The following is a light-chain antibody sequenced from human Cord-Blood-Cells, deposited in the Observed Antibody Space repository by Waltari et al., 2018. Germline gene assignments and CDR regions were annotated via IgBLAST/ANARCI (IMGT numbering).Light chain of an antibody. CDR3: CSYAGSYTYV. Sequence: QSALTQPRSVSGSPGPSVPISCTGTSRDVGGYNYVSWYQQHPGKPPKLMIYDVSKRPSGVPDRFSGSKSGNTASLTISGLQAEDEADYYCCSYAGSYTYVFGTGTKVTVL. CDR2: DVS. V-gene: IGLV2-11*01. J-gene: IGLJ1*01. CDR1: SRDVGGYNY.